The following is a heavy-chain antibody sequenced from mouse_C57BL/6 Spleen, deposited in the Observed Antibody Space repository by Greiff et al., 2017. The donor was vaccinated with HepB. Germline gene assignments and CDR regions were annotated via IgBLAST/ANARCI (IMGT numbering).Heavy chain of an antibody. J-gene: IGHJ1*03. CDR2: INYDGSST. CDR3: AREGAYYYGSSYVSYWYFDV. V-gene: IGHV5-16*01. Sequence: EVMLVESEGGLVQPGSSMKLSCTASGFTFSDYYMAWVRQVPEKGLEWVANINYDGSSTYYLDSLKSRFIISRDKAKNILYLQMSSLKSEDTATYDCAREGAYYYGSSYVSYWYFDVWGTGTTVTVSS. D-gene: IGHD1-1*01. CDR1: GFTFSDYY.